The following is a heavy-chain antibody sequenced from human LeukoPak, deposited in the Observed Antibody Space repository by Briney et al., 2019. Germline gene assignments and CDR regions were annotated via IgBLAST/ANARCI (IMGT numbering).Heavy chain of an antibody. J-gene: IGHJ4*02. CDR2: ISSGGNYV. CDR1: GFAFSSYT. D-gene: IGHD4-17*01. V-gene: IGHV3-21*01. CDR3: ARVSRDYGDLYYFDY. Sequence: PGGSLRLSCAASGFAFSSYTMDWVRQAPGKGLEWVSSISSGGNYVYYADSLKGRFIISRDNAKNSLYLEMNSLRAEDTAVYYCARVSRDYGDLYYFDYWGQGTLVTVSS.